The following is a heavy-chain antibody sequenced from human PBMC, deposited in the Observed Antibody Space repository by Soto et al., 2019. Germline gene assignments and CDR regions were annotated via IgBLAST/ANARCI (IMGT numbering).Heavy chain of an antibody. J-gene: IGHJ6*02. CDR1: GFTFSSYG. V-gene: IGHV3-30*18. CDR3: AKVYCGGDCYFGYYYGMDV. CDR2: ISYDGSNK. Sequence: VRLSCAASGFTFSSYGMHWVRQAPGKGLEWVAVISYDGSNKYYADSVKGRFTISRDNSKNTLYLQMNSLRAEDTAVYYCAKVYCGGDCYFGYYYGMDVWGQGTTVTVYS. D-gene: IGHD2-21*02.